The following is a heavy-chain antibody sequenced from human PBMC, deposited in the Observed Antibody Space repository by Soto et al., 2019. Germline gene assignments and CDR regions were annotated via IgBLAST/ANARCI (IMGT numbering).Heavy chain of an antibody. V-gene: IGHV4-31*03. D-gene: IGHD2-15*01. CDR2: IYYSGST. Sequence: PSETLSLTCTVSGGSISSGGYYWSWIRQHPGKGLEWIGYIYYSGSTYYNPSLKSRVTISVDTSKNQFSLKLSSVTAADTAVYYCARDLQGPRPKDCSGGSCYSVSPRYGMDVWGQGTTVTVS. CDR1: GGSISSGGYY. CDR3: ARDLQGPRPKDCSGGSCYSVSPRYGMDV. J-gene: IGHJ6*02.